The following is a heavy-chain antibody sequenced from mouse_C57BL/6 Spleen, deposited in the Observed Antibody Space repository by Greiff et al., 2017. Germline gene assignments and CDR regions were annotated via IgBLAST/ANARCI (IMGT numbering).Heavy chain of an antibody. Sequence: QVQLQQPGAELVMPGASVKLSCKASGYTFTSYWMHWVKQRPGQGLEWIGEIDPSDSDTNYNQKFKGKSTLTVDKSSSTAYMQLSSLTSEDSAVYYCARVGSDYWGQGTTLTVSS. CDR1: GYTFTSYW. D-gene: IGHD2-2*01. CDR3: ARVGSDY. J-gene: IGHJ2*01. V-gene: IGHV1-69*01. CDR2: IDPSDSDT.